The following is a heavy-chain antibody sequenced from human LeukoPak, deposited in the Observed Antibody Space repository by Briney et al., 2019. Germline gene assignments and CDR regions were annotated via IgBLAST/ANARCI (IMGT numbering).Heavy chain of an antibody. J-gene: IGHJ4*02. CDR3: ARPSSSGYYYAFGY. CDR1: GYSFTSYW. D-gene: IGHD3-22*01. Sequence: GEPLKISCKGSGYSFTSYWIGWVRQMPGKGLEWMGTIYPGDSETRYSPSFQGQVPISADKSISTAYLQWSSLKASDTAMYYCARPSSSGYYYAFGYWGQGTLVTVSS. CDR2: IYPGDSET. V-gene: IGHV5-51*01.